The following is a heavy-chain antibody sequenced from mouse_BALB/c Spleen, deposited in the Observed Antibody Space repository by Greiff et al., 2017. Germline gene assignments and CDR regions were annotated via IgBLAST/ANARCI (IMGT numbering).Heavy chain of an antibody. V-gene: IGHV1-69*02. D-gene: IGHD1-1*02. CDR2: IYPSDSYT. CDR3: TSSGGYWYFDV. Sequence: QVQLQQPGAELVRPGASVKLSCKASGYTFTSYWINWVKQRPGQGLEWIGNIYPSDSYTNYNQKFKDKATLTVDKSSSTAYMQLSSPTSEDSAVYYCTSSGGYWYFDVWGAGTTVTVSS. CDR1: GYTFTSYW. J-gene: IGHJ1*01.